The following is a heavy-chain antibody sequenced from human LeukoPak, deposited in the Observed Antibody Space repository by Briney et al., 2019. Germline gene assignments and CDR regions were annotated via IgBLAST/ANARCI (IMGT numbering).Heavy chain of an antibody. CDR2: INHSGST. CDR3: ARVKTSTRITIFGVVIIHYYFDY. V-gene: IGHV4-34*01. CDR1: GGSFSGYY. Sequence: SETLSLTCAVYGGSFSGYYWSWIRQPPGKGLEWIGEINHSGSTNYNPSLKSRVTISVDTSKNQFSLKLSSVTAADTAVYYCARVKTSTRITIFGVVIIHYYFDYWGQGTLVTVSS. D-gene: IGHD3-3*01. J-gene: IGHJ4*02.